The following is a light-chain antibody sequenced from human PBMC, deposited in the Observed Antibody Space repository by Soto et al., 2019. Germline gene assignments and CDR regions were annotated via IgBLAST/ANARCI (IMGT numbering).Light chain of an antibody. CDR3: QQYNSYSPYT. CDR1: QRISSW. V-gene: IGKV1-5*01. Sequence: DIQMTQSPSTLSASVGDRVTITCRASQRISSWLAWYQQKPGKAPKLLIYDASSLESGVPSRFSGSGSGTEFTLTISSMQPDDVSTYYYQQYNSYSPYTFGQGTKLEIK. J-gene: IGKJ2*01. CDR2: DAS.